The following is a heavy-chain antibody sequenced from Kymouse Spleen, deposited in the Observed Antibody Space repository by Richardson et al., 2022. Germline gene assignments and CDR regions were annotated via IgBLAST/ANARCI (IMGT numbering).Heavy chain of an antibody. CDR2: IYYSGST. Sequence: QVQLQESGPGLVKPSQTLSLTCTVSGGSISSGGYYWSWIRQHPGKGLEWIGYIYYSGSTYYNPSLKSRVTISVDTSKNQFSLKLSSVTAADTAVYYCARDRGIVVVTAIPLYYYYYGMDVWGQGTTVTVSS. V-gene: IGHV4-31*03. J-gene: IGHJ6*02. D-gene: IGHD2-21*02. CDR1: GGSISSGGYY. CDR3: ARDRGIVVVTAIPLYYYYYGMDV.